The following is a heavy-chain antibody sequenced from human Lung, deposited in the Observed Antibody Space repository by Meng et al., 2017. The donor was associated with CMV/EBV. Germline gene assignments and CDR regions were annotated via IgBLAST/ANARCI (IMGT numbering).Heavy chain of an antibody. CDR2: TDPDGKST. CDR3: ARGSDILTGGLDY. Sequence: AYGFRYSTCWRHWVRRAAGEGLVWVTQTDPDGKSTKYAESVKDRLAMSRDNAKKTLYLQMNSLRAEDTAVYYCARGSDILTGGLDYWGQGTLVTVSS. CDR1: GFRYSTCW. J-gene: IGHJ4*02. D-gene: IGHD3-9*01. V-gene: IGHV3-74*01.